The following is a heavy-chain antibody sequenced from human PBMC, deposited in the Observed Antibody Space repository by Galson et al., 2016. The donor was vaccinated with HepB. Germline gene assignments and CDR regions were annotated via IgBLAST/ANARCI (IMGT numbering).Heavy chain of an antibody. CDR3: ARGGSYLGPFDY. CDR2: ISSSTSYI. CDR1: GVTFSNYN. J-gene: IGHJ4*02. D-gene: IGHD1-26*01. Sequence: LRLSCAASGVTFSNYNMNWVRQAPGKGLEWVSSISSSTSYIYYADSVKGRFTIPRDNSKNTLYLQMHSLRVEDTAVYYCARGGSYLGPFDYWGQGTLVTVSS. V-gene: IGHV3-21*01.